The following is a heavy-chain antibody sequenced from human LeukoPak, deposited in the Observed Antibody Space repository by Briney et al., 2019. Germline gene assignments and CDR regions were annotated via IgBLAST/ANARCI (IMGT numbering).Heavy chain of an antibody. CDR1: GFTSSTYD. CDR2: IRGHDGST. Sequence: GGSLRLSCAASGFTSSTYDMSWFRQAPGKGLEWVSLIRGHDGSTYYANSVKGRFTLSRDNSKDALYLQMNSLTAEDTAVYYCAKGHWGDNWGQGTLVTVSS. CDR3: AKGHWGDN. D-gene: IGHD7-27*01. V-gene: IGHV3-23*01. J-gene: IGHJ4*02.